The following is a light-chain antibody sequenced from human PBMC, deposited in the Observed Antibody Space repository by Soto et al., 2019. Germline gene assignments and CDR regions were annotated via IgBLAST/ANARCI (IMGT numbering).Light chain of an antibody. CDR2: DAS. J-gene: IGKJ1*01. CDR1: QSVSSY. Sequence: EIVLTQSPATLSLSPGERATLSCRASQSVSSYLAWYQHKPGQAPRLLIYDASNRATGIPVRFSGSGSETDFTLTITRLEPEDFAMYYCQQYSSSRTFGQGTKVDIK. V-gene: IGKV3-11*01. CDR3: QQYSSSRT.